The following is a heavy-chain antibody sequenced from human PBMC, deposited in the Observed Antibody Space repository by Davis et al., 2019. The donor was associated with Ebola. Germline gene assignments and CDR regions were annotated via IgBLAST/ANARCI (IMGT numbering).Heavy chain of an antibody. Sequence: AASVKVSCKASGYTFTGYYMHWVRQAPGQGLEWMGIINPSGGSTSYAQKFQGRVTMTRDTSTSTVYMELSSLRSEDTAVYYCARGPWWFWSGAPESYFDYWGQGTLVTVSS. D-gene: IGHD3-3*01. CDR2: INPSGGST. V-gene: IGHV1-46*01. J-gene: IGHJ4*02. CDR1: GYTFTGYY. CDR3: ARGPWWFWSGAPESYFDY.